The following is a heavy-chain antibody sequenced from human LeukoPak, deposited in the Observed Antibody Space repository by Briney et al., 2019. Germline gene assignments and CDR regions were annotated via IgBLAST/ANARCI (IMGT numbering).Heavy chain of an antibody. J-gene: IGHJ4*02. V-gene: IGHV3-7*01. CDR3: ARDTVVGATVLDY. D-gene: IGHD1-26*01. CDR2: IKQDGGEM. CDR1: GFAFSTYW. Sequence: PGGSLRLSCAGSGFAFSTYWMSWVRQAPGKGLEWVANIKQDGGEMYYVDSVKGRFTISRDNAKTSLYLQMNSLRAEDTAVYYCARDTVVGATVLDYWGQGTLVTVSS.